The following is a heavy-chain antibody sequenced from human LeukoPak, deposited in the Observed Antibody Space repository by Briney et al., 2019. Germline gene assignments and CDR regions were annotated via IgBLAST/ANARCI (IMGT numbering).Heavy chain of an antibody. D-gene: IGHD1-7*01. J-gene: IGHJ5*02. CDR3: ARVRMSGITCGCFDP. V-gene: IGHV1-2*02. CDR1: GYTFTDYY. Sequence: GASVKVSCKASGYTFTDYYMHWVRQAPGQGLEWMGWINPNSGGTNYAQQFQGRVTMTTDTSITTAYMELSRLRSDDTAVYYCARVRMSGITCGCFDPWGQGTLVTVSS. CDR2: INPNSGGT.